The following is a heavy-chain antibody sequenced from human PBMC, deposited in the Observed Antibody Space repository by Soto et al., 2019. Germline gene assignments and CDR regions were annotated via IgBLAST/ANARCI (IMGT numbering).Heavy chain of an antibody. V-gene: IGHV1-46*01. D-gene: IGHD2-15*01. CDR2: INPSGGST. CDR3: ARFSGGSYNTYYFYYGMDV. Sequence: ASVKVSCKASGYTFTSYYMHWVRQAPGQGLEWMGIINPSGGSTSYAQKFQGRVTMTTDTSTSTAYMELRSLRSDDTAMYYCARFSGGSYNTYYFYYGMDVWGQGTTVTVSS. J-gene: IGHJ6*02. CDR1: GYTFTSYY.